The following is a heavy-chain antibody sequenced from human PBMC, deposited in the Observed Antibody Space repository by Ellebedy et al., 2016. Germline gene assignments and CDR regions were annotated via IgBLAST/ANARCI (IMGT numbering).Heavy chain of an antibody. J-gene: IGHJ3*01. CDR1: GFIFSRYD. CDR2: ISPDGSNE. CDR3: VTRLNGAFDF. Sequence: GESLKISXAASGFIFSRYDIQWVRQAPGKGLEWVALISPDGSNEHYTDSVKGRFAITRDTSMNRLYLHMSVLEGGDTALYYCVTRLNGAFDFWGQGTMVSVSS. V-gene: IGHV3-30*03.